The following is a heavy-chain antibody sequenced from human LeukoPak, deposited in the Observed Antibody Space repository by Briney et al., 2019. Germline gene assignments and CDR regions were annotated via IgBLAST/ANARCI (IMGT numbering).Heavy chain of an antibody. CDR2: INHSGST. J-gene: IGHJ5*02. Sequence: SETLSLTCTVSGGSITNSAYYWSWIRQPPGKGLEWIGEINHSGSTNYNPSLKSRVTISVDTSKNQFSLKLSSVTAADTAVYYCARGQGIAAAGTPWGKDWFDPWGQGTLVTVSS. CDR3: ARGQGIAAAGTPWGKDWFDP. CDR1: GGSITNSAYY. V-gene: IGHV4-34*01. D-gene: IGHD6-13*01.